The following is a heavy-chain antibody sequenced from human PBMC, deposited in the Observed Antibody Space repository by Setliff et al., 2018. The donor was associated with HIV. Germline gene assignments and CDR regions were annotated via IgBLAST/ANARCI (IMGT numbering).Heavy chain of an antibody. CDR3: ARRGWNGYRAFDY. Sequence: SETLSLTCGVYGESLSGYSWNWIRQPPGKGLEWIGEINHGGSTNYVPSLNSRITISVDRSKNHLSLNLTSVTAADTAVYYCARRGWNGYRAFDYWGQGIQVTGS. J-gene: IGHJ4*02. CDR1: GESLSGYS. D-gene: IGHD5-12*01. V-gene: IGHV4-34*01. CDR2: INHGGST.